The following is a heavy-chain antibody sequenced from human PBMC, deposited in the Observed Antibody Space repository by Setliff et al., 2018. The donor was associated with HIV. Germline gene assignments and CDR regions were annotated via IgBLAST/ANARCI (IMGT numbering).Heavy chain of an antibody. J-gene: IGHJ4*02. Sequence: SETLSLTCTVSGGSISSYYWSWIRQPPGKGLEWIGYIYYSGSTNYNPSLKSRVTISVDTSKNQFSLKLTSLTAADTAVYYCARPTSGWYRYFDYWGQGTLVTVSS. D-gene: IGHD6-19*01. CDR2: IYYSGST. CDR1: GGSISSYY. V-gene: IGHV4-59*08. CDR3: ARPTSGWYRYFDY.